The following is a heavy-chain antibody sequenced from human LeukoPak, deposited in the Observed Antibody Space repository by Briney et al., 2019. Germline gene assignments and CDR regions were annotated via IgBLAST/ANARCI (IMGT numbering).Heavy chain of an antibody. Sequence: GGSLRLSCAASGFTFSNYWMTWVRQAPGKGLEWLANIKQDGSVKYYVDSVKGRFTISRDNAKNSVYLQMNSLRAEDTAVYYCARIEYSSSSLDFWGQGTLVPVSS. CDR3: ARIEYSSSSLDF. CDR1: GFTFSNYW. D-gene: IGHD6-6*01. J-gene: IGHJ4*02. CDR2: IKQDGSVK. V-gene: IGHV3-7*01.